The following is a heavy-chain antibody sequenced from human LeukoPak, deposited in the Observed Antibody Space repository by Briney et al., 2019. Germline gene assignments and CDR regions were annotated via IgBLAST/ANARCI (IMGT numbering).Heavy chain of an antibody. CDR3: AALRYFDWLSSFDY. CDR2: INPSGGST. V-gene: IGHV1-46*01. CDR1: GYTFTSYY. J-gene: IGHJ4*02. D-gene: IGHD3-9*01. Sequence: ASVKVSCKASGYTFTSYYMHWVRQAPGQGLEWMGIINPSGGSTSYAQKFQGRVTITADKSTSTAYMELSSLRPEDTAVYYCAALRYFDWLSSFDYWGQGTLVTVSS.